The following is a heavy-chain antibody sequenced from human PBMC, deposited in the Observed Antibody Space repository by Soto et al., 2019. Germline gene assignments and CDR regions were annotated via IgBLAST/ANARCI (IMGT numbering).Heavy chain of an antibody. V-gene: IGHV4-59*01. CDR2: SYYRGST. CDR3: ARNYDRSGYHPGYYFDY. Sequence: PSETLSLSCTGSGGSISSYYLSWSRQPPGKGLEWIGYSYYRGSTNYNPSLKSRVTISVDTSKNQFSLKMSSVTAADTAVYYCARNYDRSGYHPGYYFDYWGQGTLVIVSS. J-gene: IGHJ4*02. D-gene: IGHD3-22*01. CDR1: GGSISSYY.